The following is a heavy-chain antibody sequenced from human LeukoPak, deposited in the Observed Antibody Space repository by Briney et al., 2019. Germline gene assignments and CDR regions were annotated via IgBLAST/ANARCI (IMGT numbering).Heavy chain of an antibody. CDR1: GFTVSSNY. CDR3: ARVYYDGGPYDRYFDS. J-gene: IGHJ4*02. V-gene: IGHV3-72*01. CDR2: TRNKAKSYTT. D-gene: IGHD3-22*01. Sequence: GGSLRLSCAASGFTVSSNYMSWVRQAPGKGLEWVGRTRNKAKSYTTDYAASVKGRFTISRDDSKKSVYLQMNSLKTEDTAVYFCARVYYDGGPYDRYFDSWGQGTLVSVSS.